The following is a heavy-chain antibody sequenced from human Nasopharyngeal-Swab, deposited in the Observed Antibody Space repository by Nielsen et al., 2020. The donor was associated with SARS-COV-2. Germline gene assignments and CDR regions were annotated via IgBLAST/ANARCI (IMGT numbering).Heavy chain of an antibody. CDR2: IYYSGST. J-gene: IGHJ3*02. V-gene: IGHV4-39*01. CDR1: GGSISSSSYY. Sequence: GSLRLSCTVSGGSISSSSYYWGWIRQPPGKGLEWIGSIYYSGSTYYNPSLKSRVTISVDTSKNQFSLKLSSVTAADTAVYYGARGRGDTIFGVVILGAFDIWGQGTMVTVSS. CDR3: ARGRGDTIFGVVILGAFDI. D-gene: IGHD3-3*01.